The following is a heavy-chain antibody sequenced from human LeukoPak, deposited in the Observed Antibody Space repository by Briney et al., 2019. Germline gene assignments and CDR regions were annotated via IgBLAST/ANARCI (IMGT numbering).Heavy chain of an antibody. CDR3: ARTARRYCNGGSCYASPDRGSHNCFDP. CDR1: GFTFSDYY. CDR2: FCSSGSII. J-gene: IGHJ5*02. V-gene: IGHV3-11*01. Sequence: GGSLRLSCAVSGFTFSDYYMSWIRQAPGKGLEWVAYFCSSGSIIYYADSLKGRFTNSRDNAKNSLYLRMNSLRAEDTTVYYCARTARRYCNGGSCYASPDRGSHNCFDPWGQGTLVTVSS. D-gene: IGHD2-15*01.